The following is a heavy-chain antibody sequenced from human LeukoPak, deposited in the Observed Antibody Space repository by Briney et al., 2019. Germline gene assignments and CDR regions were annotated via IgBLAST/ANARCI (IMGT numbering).Heavy chain of an antibody. CDR2: ISSSGSTI. CDR1: GFTFSRYE. Sequence: GGSLTLSCAASGFTFSRYEMNWVRQATGKGLEWVSYISSSGSTIYYADSVKGRFTISRDNAKNSLYLQMNSLRAEDTAVYYCAELGITMIGGVWGKGTTVTISS. V-gene: IGHV3-48*03. D-gene: IGHD3-10*02. CDR3: AELGITMIGGV. J-gene: IGHJ6*04.